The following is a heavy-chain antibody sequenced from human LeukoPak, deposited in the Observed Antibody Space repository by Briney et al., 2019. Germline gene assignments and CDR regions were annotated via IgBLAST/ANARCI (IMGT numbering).Heavy chain of an antibody. CDR3: AKADSSSFSFDY. Sequence: RTGGSLRLSCAASGFTFSDYYMSWIRQAPGKGLEWVSYISSSGSTIYYADSVKGRFTISRDNSKNTLYLQMNSLRAEDTAVYYCAKADSSSFSFDYWGQGTLVTVSS. V-gene: IGHV3-11*04. J-gene: IGHJ4*02. CDR1: GFTFSDYY. CDR2: ISSSGSTI. D-gene: IGHD6-13*01.